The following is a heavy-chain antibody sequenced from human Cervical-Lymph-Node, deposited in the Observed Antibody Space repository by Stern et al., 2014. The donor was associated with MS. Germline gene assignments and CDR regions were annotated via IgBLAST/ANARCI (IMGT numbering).Heavy chain of an antibody. J-gene: IGHJ3*02. CDR3: ARGYGDYGAFDI. V-gene: IGHV4-31*03. Sequence: VQLEESGPGLVKPSQTLSLTCTVSGGSISSGGYYWSWIRQLPGKGLEWIGYIFYSGSTFYNPSLKRRVTISEDRSKNQLSLKMSSVTAADTALYYCARGYGDYGAFDIWGQGTTVTVSS. CDR1: GGSISSGGYY. D-gene: IGHD4-17*01. CDR2: IFYSGST.